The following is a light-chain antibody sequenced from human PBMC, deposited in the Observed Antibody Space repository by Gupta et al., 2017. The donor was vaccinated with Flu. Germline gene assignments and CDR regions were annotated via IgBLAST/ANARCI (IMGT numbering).Light chain of an antibody. CDR1: DLEDEY. Sequence: PPKTCSGDDLEDEYSCWYQPKPGQSLVLVIYNDTKRPLGNPLSFSGSNSGNTATLSISETQAKDEDDYYCQEWDSTTGVFGTGTKVTVL. CDR2: NDT. J-gene: IGLJ1*01. CDR3: QEWDSTTGV. V-gene: IGLV3-1*01.